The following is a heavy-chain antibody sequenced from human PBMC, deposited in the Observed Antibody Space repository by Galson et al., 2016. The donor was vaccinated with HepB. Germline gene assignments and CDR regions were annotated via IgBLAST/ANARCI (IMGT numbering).Heavy chain of an antibody. J-gene: IGHJ4*02. D-gene: IGHD2-21*01. V-gene: IGHV3-21*01. CDR3: ATYVVAGRVRYYFDY. Sequence: SLRLSCAASGFSFSSYSMNWVRQAPGKGLEWVSSISSSSSYIYSADSVKGRFTISRDDAKNSLSLQMNSLRAEDTAVYYCATYVVAGRVRYYFDYWGQGALVTVSS. CDR1: GFSFSSYS. CDR2: ISSSSSYI.